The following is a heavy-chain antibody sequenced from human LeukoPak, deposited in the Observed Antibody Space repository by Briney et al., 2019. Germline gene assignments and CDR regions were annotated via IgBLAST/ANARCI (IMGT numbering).Heavy chain of an antibody. V-gene: IGHV3-9*01. CDR2: ISWNSGSI. J-gene: IGHJ5*02. CDR1: GFTFDDYA. Sequence: GGSLRLSCAASGFTFDDYAMHWVRQAPGKGLEWVSGISWNSGSIGYADSVKGRFTISRDNAKNSLYLQMNSLRAEDTALYYCAKDQYYGDYAGWFDPWGQGTLVTVSS. CDR3: AKDQYYGDYAGWFDP. D-gene: IGHD4-17*01.